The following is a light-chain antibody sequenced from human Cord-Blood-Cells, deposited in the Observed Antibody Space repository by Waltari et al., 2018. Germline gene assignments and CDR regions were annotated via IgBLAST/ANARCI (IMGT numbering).Light chain of an antibody. V-gene: IGKV3-20*01. J-gene: IGKJ2*01. Sequence: EIVLTQSPGNLSLSPGERATISCRACQSVSSSYFAWYQQKPGQAPRLLIYGASSRATGIPDRFSGSGSGTDFTLTISRLEPEDFAVYYCQQYGSSPLYTFGQGTKLEXK. CDR2: GAS. CDR3: QQYGSSPLYT. CDR1: QSVSSSY.